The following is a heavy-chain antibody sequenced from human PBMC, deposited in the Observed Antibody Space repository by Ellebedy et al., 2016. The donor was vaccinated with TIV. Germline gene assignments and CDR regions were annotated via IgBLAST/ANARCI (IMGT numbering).Heavy chain of an antibody. Sequence: SETLSLTXAVYGGSFSGYYWSWIRQPPGKGLEWIGEINHSGSTNYNPSLKSRVTISVDTSKNQFSLKLSSVTAADTAVYYCARRLYVNWFNPWGQGTLVTVSS. CDR3: ARRLYVNWFNP. V-gene: IGHV4-34*01. CDR1: GGSFSGYY. CDR2: INHSGST. J-gene: IGHJ5*02. D-gene: IGHD5/OR15-5a*01.